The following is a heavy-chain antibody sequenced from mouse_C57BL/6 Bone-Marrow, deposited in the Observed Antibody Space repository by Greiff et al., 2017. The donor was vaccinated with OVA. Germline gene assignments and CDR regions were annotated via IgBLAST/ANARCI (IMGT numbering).Heavy chain of an antibody. CDR2: IRYDGSN. CDR3: ARAIYYCGSSYAGIAY. D-gene: IGHD1-1*01. J-gene: IGHJ3*01. Sequence: EVKLQESGPGLVKPSQSLSLTCSVTGYSITSGYYWNWIRQFPGNKLEWMGYIRYDGSNNYNPSLKNRISITRDTSKNQFFMKLNSVTTEDTATYDCARAIYYCGSSYAGIAYWGQGTLVTVSA. CDR1: GYSITSGYY. V-gene: IGHV3-6*01.